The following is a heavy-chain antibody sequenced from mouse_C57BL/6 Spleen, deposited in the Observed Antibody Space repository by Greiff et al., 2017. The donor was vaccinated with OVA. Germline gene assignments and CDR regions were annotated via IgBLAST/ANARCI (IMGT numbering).Heavy chain of an antibody. CDR1: GFTFSSYG. J-gene: IGHJ4*01. Sequence: VQLKESGGDLVKPGGSLKLSCAASGFTFSSYGMSWVRQTPDKRLEWVATISSGGSYTYYPDSVKGRFTISRDNAKNTLYLQMSSLKSEDTAMYYCARHPNYSNYLYYAMDYWGQGTSVTVSS. V-gene: IGHV5-6*01. CDR3: ARHPNYSNYLYYAMDY. D-gene: IGHD2-5*01. CDR2: ISSGGSYT.